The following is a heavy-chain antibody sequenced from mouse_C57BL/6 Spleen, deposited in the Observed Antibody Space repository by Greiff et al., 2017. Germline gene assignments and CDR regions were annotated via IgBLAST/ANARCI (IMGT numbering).Heavy chain of an antibody. CDR2: IYPGDGDT. CDR3: ARTGNYFDY. D-gene: IGHD4-1*01. CDR1: GYAFSSSW. V-gene: IGHV1-82*01. Sequence: QVQLQQSGPELVKPGASVKISCKASGYAFSSSWMNWVKQRPGKGLEWIGRIYPGDGDTNYTGKFKGKATLTADKSSSTAYMQLSGLTSEDYGVYFCARTGNYFDYWGQGTTLTVSS. J-gene: IGHJ2*01.